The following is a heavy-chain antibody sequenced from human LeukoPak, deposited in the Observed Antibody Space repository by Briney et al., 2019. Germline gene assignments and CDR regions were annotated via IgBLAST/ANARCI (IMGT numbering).Heavy chain of an antibody. D-gene: IGHD4-23*01. CDR1: GFTFSSYG. J-gene: IGHJ4*02. CDR2: ISYDGSNK. V-gene: IGHV3-30*18. CDR3: AKEVHGGTGSDY. Sequence: QPGRSLRLSCAASGFTFSSYGMHWVRQAPGKGLEWVAVISYDGSNKYYADSVKGRFTISRDNSKNTLYLQMNSLRAEDTAVYYCAKEVHGGTGSDYWGQGTLVTVSS.